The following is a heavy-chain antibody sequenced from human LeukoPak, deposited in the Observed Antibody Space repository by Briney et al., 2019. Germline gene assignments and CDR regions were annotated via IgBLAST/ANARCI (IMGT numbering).Heavy chain of an antibody. D-gene: IGHD5-18*01. CDR3: AKDHGYGDY. Sequence: PGGSLRLSCAASGFTFSDYYMSWIRQAPGKGLEWVSVIYSGGSTYYADSVKGRFTISRDNSKNTLYLQMNSLRAEDTAVYYCAKDHGYGDYWGQGTLVTVSS. V-gene: IGHV3-66*01. CDR1: GFTFSDYY. J-gene: IGHJ4*02. CDR2: IYSGGST.